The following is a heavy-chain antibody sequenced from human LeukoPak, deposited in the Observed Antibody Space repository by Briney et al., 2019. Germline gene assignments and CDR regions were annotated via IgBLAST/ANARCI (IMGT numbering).Heavy chain of an antibody. J-gene: IGHJ5*02. CDR3: ARDRQYYYGSGDNWFDP. D-gene: IGHD3-10*01. Sequence: PSETLSLTCTVSGGSITGYYWSWIRQPPGKGLDWIGYIYYTGSTNYNPSLKSRVTISVDTSKNQFSLKLSSVTAADTAVYYCARDRQYYYGSGDNWFDPWGQGTLVTVSS. CDR1: GGSITGYY. V-gene: IGHV4-59*01. CDR2: IYYTGST.